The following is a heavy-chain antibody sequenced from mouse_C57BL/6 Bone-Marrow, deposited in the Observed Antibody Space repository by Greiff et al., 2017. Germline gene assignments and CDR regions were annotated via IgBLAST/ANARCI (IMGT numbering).Heavy chain of an antibody. CDR3: ARWDYSPLYAMDY. CDR1: GYSITSDY. J-gene: IGHJ4*01. V-gene: IGHV3-8*01. CDR2: ISYSGST. D-gene: IGHD2-12*01. Sequence: EVQLQESGPGLAKPSQTLSLTCSVTGYSITSDYWNWIRQFPGNKLEYMGYISYSGSTYYNPSFKSRISITRDTSKNQYYLQLNSVTTEDTATYYCARWDYSPLYAMDYWGQGTSVTVSS.